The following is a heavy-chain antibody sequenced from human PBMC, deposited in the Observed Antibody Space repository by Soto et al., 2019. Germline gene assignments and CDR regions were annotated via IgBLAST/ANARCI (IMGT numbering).Heavy chain of an antibody. D-gene: IGHD6-6*01. CDR2: IYHSGST. CDR1: GGSISSGGYS. CDR3: ARCQPGAGRTYSSSGVNGMDV. Sequence: SETLSLTCAVSGGSISSGGYSWSWIRQPPGKGLEWIGYIYHSGSTYYNPSLKSRVTISVDRSKNQFSLKLSSVTAADTAVYYCARCQPGAGRTYSSSGVNGMDVWGQGTTVTVSS. V-gene: IGHV4-30-2*01. J-gene: IGHJ6*02.